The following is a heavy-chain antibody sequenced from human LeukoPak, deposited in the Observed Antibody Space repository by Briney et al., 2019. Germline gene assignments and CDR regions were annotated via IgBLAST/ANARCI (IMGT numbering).Heavy chain of an antibody. D-gene: IGHD4-11*01. CDR2: IHANGDT. CDR1: GVSISSNY. V-gene: IGHV4-4*08. CDR3: AGYDHSNYLAY. J-gene: IGHJ4*02. Sequence: SETLSLTCTISGVSISSNYWSWIRQPPGKGLEWNGLEWIGYIHANGDTNYNPSLNRRVTMSLDSSRRHLSLNLSSLTAADTAVYFCAGYDHSNYLAYWGQGILVTVSS.